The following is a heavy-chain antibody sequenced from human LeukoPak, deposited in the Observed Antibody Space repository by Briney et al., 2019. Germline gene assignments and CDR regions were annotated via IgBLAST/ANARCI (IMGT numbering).Heavy chain of an antibody. Sequence: GASVKVSCKASGYTFTSYGISWVRQAPGQGLEWMGWISAYNGNTNYAQKLQGRVTMTTDTSTSTAYMELRSLRSDDTAVYYCARWWSYCDGDCYFVSDYWGQGTLVTVSS. CDR1: GYTFTSYG. CDR3: ARWWSYCDGDCYFVSDY. V-gene: IGHV1-18*04. D-gene: IGHD2-21*02. J-gene: IGHJ4*02. CDR2: ISAYNGNT.